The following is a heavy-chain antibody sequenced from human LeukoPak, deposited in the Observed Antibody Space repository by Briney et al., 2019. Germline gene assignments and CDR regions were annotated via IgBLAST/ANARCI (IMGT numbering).Heavy chain of an antibody. CDR3: AKLTGTIVLGYSSSWLGSSYPFDY. J-gene: IGHJ4*02. Sequence: PGGSLRLSCAASGFTFSYHWMTWVRQAPGKGLEWVANIKNDGAVKNYVDSVKGRFTISRDNSKNTLYLQMNSLRAEDTAVYYCAKLTGTIVLGYSSSWLGSSYPFDYWGQGTLVTVSS. V-gene: IGHV3-7*03. D-gene: IGHD6-13*01. CDR1: GFTFSYHW. CDR2: IKNDGAVK.